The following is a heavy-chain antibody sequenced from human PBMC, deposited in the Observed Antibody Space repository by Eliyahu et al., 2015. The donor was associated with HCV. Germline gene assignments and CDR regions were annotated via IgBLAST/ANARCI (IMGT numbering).Heavy chain of an antibody. J-gene: IGHJ1*01. CDR1: GFXVSSNY. CDR2: IYSGGST. CDR3: ALVGSSVSRYFQH. V-gene: IGHV3-66*01. D-gene: IGHD3-3*02. Sequence: EVQLVESGGGLVQPGGSLRLSCAASGFXVSSNYMSWVRQAPGKGLEWVSVIYSGGSTYYADSVKGRFTISRDNSKNTLYLQMNSLRAEDTAVYYCALVGSSVSRYFQHWGQGTLVTVSS.